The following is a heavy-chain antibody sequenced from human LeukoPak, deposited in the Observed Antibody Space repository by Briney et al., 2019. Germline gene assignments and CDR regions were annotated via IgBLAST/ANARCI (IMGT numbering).Heavy chain of an antibody. CDR1: GGSISSSSYY. J-gene: IGHJ6*03. CDR2: IYYSGST. D-gene: IGHD3-10*01. CDR3: AKHRWGSGSYPLAYYYYMDV. V-gene: IGHV4-39*01. Sequence: PSETLSLTCTVSGGSISSSSYYWGWIRQPPGKGLEWIGSIYYSGSTYYNPSLKSRVTISVDTSKNQFSLKLSSVTAADTALYYSAKHRWGSGSYPLAYYYYMDVWGKGTTVTVSS.